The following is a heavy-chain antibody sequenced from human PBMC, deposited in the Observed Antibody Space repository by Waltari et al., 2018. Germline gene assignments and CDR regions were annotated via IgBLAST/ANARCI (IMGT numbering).Heavy chain of an antibody. CDR3: ATYIGASVGTAAFDV. CDR2: IFYNGAT. J-gene: IGHJ3*01. V-gene: IGHV4-39*02. Sequence: GWIRQPPGQGLGWIATIFYNGATYSSPSLRGRVTVSRDTSMNYVSLKLGSVTAADTAVYYCATYIGASVGTAAFDVWGQGTMVTVSS. D-gene: IGHD5-12*01.